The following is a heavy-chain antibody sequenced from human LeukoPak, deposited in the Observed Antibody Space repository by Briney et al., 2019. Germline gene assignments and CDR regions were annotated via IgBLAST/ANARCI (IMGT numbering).Heavy chain of an antibody. CDR2: ISRSGSAI. J-gene: IGHJ4*02. D-gene: IGHD1-26*01. CDR3: ARVLGWELPTFDY. CDR1: GFTFSSYE. Sequence: GGSLRLSCAVSGFTFSSYEMNWVRQAPGKGLEWVSYISRSGSAIDYADSVKGRFTISRDNAKNSLYLQMNSLRAEDTAVYYCARVLGWELPTFDYWGQGTLVTVSS. V-gene: IGHV3-48*03.